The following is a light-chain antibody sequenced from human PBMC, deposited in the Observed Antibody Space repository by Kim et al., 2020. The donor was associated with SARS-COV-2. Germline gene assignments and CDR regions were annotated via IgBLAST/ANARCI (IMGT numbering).Light chain of an antibody. J-gene: IGKJ4*01. CDR1: QGIGNY. V-gene: IGKV1-16*02. CDR2: AAS. CDR3: QQYDLYPRT. Sequence: DIQMTQSPSSLSASVGDRVTITCRASQGIGNYLAWIQQKPGKAPKSLIYAASSLQSGVPSKFSGSGSGTFFTLTISSLQPEDCATYYCQQYDLYPRTFGGGTKVDIK.